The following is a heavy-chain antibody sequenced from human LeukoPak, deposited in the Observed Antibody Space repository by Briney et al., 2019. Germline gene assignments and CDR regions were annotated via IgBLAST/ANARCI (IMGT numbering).Heavy chain of an antibody. CDR2: IYDGGKT. CDR1: GFTVSSNY. Sequence: GGSLRLSCAASGFTVSSNYMSWVRQAPGKGLEWVSIIYDGGKTYYADSVKGRLTISRDSSKNTLYLQMNSLRAEDTAVYYCTRLYYGAIDYWGQGTLVTVSS. J-gene: IGHJ4*02. CDR3: TRLYYGAIDY. D-gene: IGHD4-17*01. V-gene: IGHV3-53*01.